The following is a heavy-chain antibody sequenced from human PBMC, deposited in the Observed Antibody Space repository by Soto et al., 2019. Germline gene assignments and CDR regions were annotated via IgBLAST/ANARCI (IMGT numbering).Heavy chain of an antibody. CDR2: ISSSGSTI. CDR3: ARDPYGYSYSLPTYYFDY. Sequence: GESLKISCAASGFTFSSYEMNWVRQVPGKGLEWVSYISSSGSTIYYADSVKGRFTISRDNAKNSLYLQMNSLRAEDTAVYYCARDPYGYSYSLPTYYFDYWGQGTLVTVSS. V-gene: IGHV3-48*03. J-gene: IGHJ4*02. CDR1: GFTFSSYE. D-gene: IGHD5-18*01.